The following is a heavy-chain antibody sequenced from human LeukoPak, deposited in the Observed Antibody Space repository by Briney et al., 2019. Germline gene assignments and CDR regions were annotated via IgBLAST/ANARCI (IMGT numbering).Heavy chain of an antibody. V-gene: IGHV1-69*05. CDR1: GGTLSSYA. D-gene: IGHD2-15*01. CDR3: AREGFCSGGICSYDN. CDR2: IIPIFGTA. Sequence: GASVKVSCKASGGTLSSYAISWVRQAPGQGLEWMGRIIPIFGTANYAQKFQGRVTITTDESTSTAYMELSSLRAEDTSVYYCAREGFCSGGICSYDNWGQGTLVTVSS. J-gene: IGHJ4*02.